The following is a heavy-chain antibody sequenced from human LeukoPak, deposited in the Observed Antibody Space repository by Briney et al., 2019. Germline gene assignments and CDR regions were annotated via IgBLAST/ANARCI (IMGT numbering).Heavy chain of an antibody. CDR2: IISISSYI. Sequence: GGSLRLSCAASGFTLSSYSTNWVRQAPEKGLEWVSSIISISSYIYYADSVKERCTISRNKDKISLYLQMNSRRAEDAAVYYCARDGFAAYFDYWGQGTLVTVSS. CDR3: ARDGFAAYFDY. J-gene: IGHJ4*02. CDR1: GFTLSSYS. D-gene: IGHD2-2*03. V-gene: IGHV3-21*01.